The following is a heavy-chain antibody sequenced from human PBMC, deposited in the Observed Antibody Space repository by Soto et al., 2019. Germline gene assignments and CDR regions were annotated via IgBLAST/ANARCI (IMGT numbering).Heavy chain of an antibody. CDR3: AKDQNEGITIFGVVK. V-gene: IGHV3-30*18. J-gene: IGHJ4*02. D-gene: IGHD3-3*01. CDR2: ISYDGSNK. Sequence: PGGSLRLSCAASGFTFSSYGMHWVRQAPGKGLEWVAVISYDGSNKYYADSVKGRFTISRDNSKSTLYLQMNSLRAEDTAVYYCAKDQNEGITIFGVVKWGQGNMMTV. CDR1: GFTFSSYG.